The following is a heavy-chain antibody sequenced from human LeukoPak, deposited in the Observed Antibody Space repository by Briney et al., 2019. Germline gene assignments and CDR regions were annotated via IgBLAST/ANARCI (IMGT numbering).Heavy chain of an antibody. D-gene: IGHD3-22*01. J-gene: IGHJ5*02. V-gene: IGHV4-31*03. Sequence: PSETLSLTCTVSGGSISSGGYYWSWIRQHPGKGLEWIGYIYYSGSTYYNPSLKSRVTISVDTSKNQFSLKLSSVTAADTAVYYCARVPRDSSGYVGDNWFDPWGQGTLVTVSS. CDR2: IYYSGST. CDR3: ARVPRDSSGYVGDNWFDP. CDR1: GGSISSGGYY.